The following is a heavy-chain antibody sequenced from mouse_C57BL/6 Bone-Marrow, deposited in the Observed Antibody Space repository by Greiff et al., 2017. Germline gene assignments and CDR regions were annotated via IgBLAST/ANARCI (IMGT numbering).Heavy chain of an antibody. Sequence: EVQGVESGGGLVKPGGSLKLSCAASGFTFSDYGMHWVRQAPEKGLEWVAYISSGSSTIYYADTVKGRFTISRDNAKNTLFLQMTSLRSEDTAMYYCARGMVTVPYYAMDYWGQGTSVTVSS. CDR3: ARGMVTVPYYAMDY. J-gene: IGHJ4*01. D-gene: IGHD2-2*01. V-gene: IGHV5-17*01. CDR1: GFTFSDYG. CDR2: ISSGSSTI.